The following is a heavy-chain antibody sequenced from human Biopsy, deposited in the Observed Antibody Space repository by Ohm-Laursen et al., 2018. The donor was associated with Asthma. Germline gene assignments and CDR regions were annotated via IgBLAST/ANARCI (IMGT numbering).Heavy chain of an antibody. J-gene: IGHJ6*02. CDR2: ISDYNGNT. D-gene: IGHD3-10*01. CDR1: GYTFNSAG. CDR3: ARAVDYSHYYGIDV. Sequence: ASVKVSCKASGYTFNSAGITWVRQAPGQGLEWMGWISDYNGNTKVAQKLQDRVTMITDTSTSTAYMELRSLRSEDTAVYFCARAVDYSHYYGIDVWGQGTTVTVS. V-gene: IGHV1-18*01.